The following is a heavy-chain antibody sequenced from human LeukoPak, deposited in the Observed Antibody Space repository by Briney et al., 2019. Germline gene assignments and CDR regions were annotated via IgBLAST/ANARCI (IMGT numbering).Heavy chain of an antibody. J-gene: IGHJ4*02. CDR2: IYYSGST. V-gene: IGHV4-39*07. Sequence: SETLSLTCTVSGGSISSSSYYWGWIRQPPGKGLEWIGSIYYSGSTYYNPSLKRRVTISVDTSKNQFSLKLSSVTAADTAVYYCARHSPPLANCGGDCYPFDYWGQGTLVTVSS. CDR3: ARHSPPLANCGGDCYPFDY. D-gene: IGHD2-21*02. CDR1: GGSISSSSYY.